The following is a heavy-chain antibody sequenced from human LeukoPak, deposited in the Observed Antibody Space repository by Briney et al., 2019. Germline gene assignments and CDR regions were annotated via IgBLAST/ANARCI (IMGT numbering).Heavy chain of an antibody. D-gene: IGHD3-22*01. V-gene: IGHV1-46*01. Sequence: ASVKVSCTASGYTFTRYYMHWVRQAPGQGLEWMGLINPGGGSTSYAQKFQGRVTMTRDTSTSTVYMELSSLRSEDTAVYYCARNIDYYDSSGYYGFDPWGQGTLVTVSS. J-gene: IGHJ5*02. CDR1: GYTFTRYY. CDR2: INPGGGST. CDR3: ARNIDYYDSSGYYGFDP.